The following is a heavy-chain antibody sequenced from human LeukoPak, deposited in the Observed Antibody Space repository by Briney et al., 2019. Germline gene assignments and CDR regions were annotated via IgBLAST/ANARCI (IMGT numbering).Heavy chain of an antibody. CDR2: IIPIFGTA. CDR1: GGTFSGYA. Sequence: GSSVKVSCTASGGTFSGYAISWVRQAPGQGLEWMGGIIPIFGTANYAQKFQGRVTITADESTSTAYMELSSLRSEDTAVYYCARSRDVVVPAALPYYYYYYGMDVWGKGTTVTVSS. D-gene: IGHD2-2*01. V-gene: IGHV1-69*01. J-gene: IGHJ6*04. CDR3: ARSRDVVVPAALPYYYYYYGMDV.